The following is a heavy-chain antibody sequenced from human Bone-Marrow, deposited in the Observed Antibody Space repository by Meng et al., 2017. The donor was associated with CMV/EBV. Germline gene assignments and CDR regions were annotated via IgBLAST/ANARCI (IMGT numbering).Heavy chain of an antibody. Sequence: GESLKISCAASGFTFSNYPMHWVRQAPGKGLEWVAAVSYDGGFKKYADSVEGRFTISRDNSKNTLYLQMNSLRAEDTAVYYCAREITIFGVVIMRYDAFDIWGQGTMVTVSS. CDR3: AREITIFGVVIMRYDAFDI. CDR1: GFTFSNYP. CDR2: VSYDGGFK. V-gene: IGHV3-30*04. J-gene: IGHJ3*02. D-gene: IGHD3-3*01.